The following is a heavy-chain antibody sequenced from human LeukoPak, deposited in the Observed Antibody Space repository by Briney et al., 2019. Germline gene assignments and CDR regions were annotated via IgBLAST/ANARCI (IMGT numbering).Heavy chain of an antibody. D-gene: IGHD1-26*01. V-gene: IGHV4-39*07. Sequence: SETLSLTCTVSGGSISSYYWGWIRQPPGKGLEWIGSIYYSGSTYYNPSLKSRVTISVDTSKNQFSLKLSSVTAADTAVYYCARDGVGALLGAFDIWGQGTMVTVSS. CDR3: ARDGVGALLGAFDI. CDR2: IYYSGST. CDR1: GGSISSYY. J-gene: IGHJ3*02.